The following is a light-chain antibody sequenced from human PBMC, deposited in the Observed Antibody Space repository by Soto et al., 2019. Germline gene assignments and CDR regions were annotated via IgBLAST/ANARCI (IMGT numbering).Light chain of an antibody. CDR3: QHYNSYSEA. J-gene: IGKJ5*01. V-gene: IGKV1-5*03. Sequence: DIQMTQSPATLSGSVGDRVTITCRASQTISSWLAWYQQKPGKAPKLLIYKASTLNSGVPSRFSGSGSGTEFTLTISSLPPDDFATYYCQHYNSYSEAFGQGTRLEIK. CDR1: QTISSW. CDR2: KAS.